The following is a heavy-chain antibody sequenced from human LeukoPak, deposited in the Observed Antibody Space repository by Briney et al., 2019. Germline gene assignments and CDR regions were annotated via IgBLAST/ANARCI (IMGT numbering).Heavy chain of an antibody. J-gene: IGHJ4*02. V-gene: IGHV3-30*03. Sequence: GRSLRLSCAASGFLFSSYDMHWVRQAPGKGLVWVAVLSYDGTNEYYADSVKGRFTISRANSKNTVYLQMNSLRAEDTAVYYCARGFYGQDYWGQGTLVTVSS. D-gene: IGHD2/OR15-2a*01. CDR1: GFLFSSYD. CDR3: ARGFYGQDY. CDR2: LSYDGTNE.